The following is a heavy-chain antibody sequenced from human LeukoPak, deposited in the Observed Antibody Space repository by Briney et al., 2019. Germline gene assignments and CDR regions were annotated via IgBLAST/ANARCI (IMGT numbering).Heavy chain of an antibody. Sequence: GGSLRLSCAASGVTLSSYWMSWVRQAPGKGLEWVANIKQDGSEKYYVDSVKGRFTISRDNAKNSLYLQMNSLRAEDTAVYYCARERDCSSTSCYVNDYWGQGTLVTVSS. CDR2: IKQDGSEK. J-gene: IGHJ4*02. D-gene: IGHD2-2*01. CDR3: ARERDCSSTSCYVNDY. CDR1: GVTLSSYW. V-gene: IGHV3-7*03.